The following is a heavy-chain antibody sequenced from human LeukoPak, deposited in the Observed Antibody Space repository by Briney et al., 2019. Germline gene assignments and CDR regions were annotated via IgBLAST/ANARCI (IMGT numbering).Heavy chain of an antibody. J-gene: IGHJ4*02. Sequence: GSLRLSCAASGFTFSSYAMSWVRQIPGKGLEWVSGINGNGGSTNYADSVKGRFTISRDNSKNTLYLQMNSLRAEDTAVYYCAILTVTTAYWGQGTLVTVSS. D-gene: IGHD4-17*01. CDR2: INGNGGST. V-gene: IGHV3-23*01. CDR1: GFTFSSYA. CDR3: AILTVTTAY.